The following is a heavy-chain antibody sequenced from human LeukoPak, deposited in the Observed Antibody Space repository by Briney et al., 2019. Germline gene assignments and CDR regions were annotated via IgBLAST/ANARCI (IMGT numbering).Heavy chain of an antibody. CDR2: FDPEDGET. J-gene: IGHJ4*02. Sequence: GASVKVSCKVSGYTLTELSMHWVRQAPGKGLEWMGGFDPEDGETIYAQKFQGRVTMTEDTSTDTAYMELSSLRSEDTAVYYCATGGLGAAGLDYWGQGTLVTVSS. CDR3: ATGGLGAAGLDY. V-gene: IGHV1-24*01. CDR1: GYTLTELS. D-gene: IGHD6-13*01.